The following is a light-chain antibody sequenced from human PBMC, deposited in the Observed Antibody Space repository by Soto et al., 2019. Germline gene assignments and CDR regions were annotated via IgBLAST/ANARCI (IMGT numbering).Light chain of an antibody. J-gene: IGLJ3*02. V-gene: IGLV7-43*01. Sequence: QAVVTQEPSLTVSPGGTVTRTCSSSAGAVTSDSNPNWFQQIPGQAPRALIYGISSKHSWTPALFSGSLLGGKAALTLSGVQPEDEADYYYLLYICGAQVFGGGTQLTVL. CDR2: GIS. CDR1: AGAVTSDSN. CDR3: LLYICGAQV.